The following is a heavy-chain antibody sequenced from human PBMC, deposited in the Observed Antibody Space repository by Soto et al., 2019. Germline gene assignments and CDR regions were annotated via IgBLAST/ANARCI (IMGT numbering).Heavy chain of an antibody. CDR2: IYYSGIT. CDR3: ARPTVTRYVDY. D-gene: IGHD4-17*01. J-gene: IGHJ4*02. Sequence: SETLSLTCTVSGGSIRTTYYYWGWVRQPPGKGLEWIATIYYSGITYYNPSLKSRVTISVDTSKNQFSLKLNSVTAADTAVYYCARPTVTRYVDYWGQGILVT. CDR1: GGSIRTTYYY. V-gene: IGHV4-39*01.